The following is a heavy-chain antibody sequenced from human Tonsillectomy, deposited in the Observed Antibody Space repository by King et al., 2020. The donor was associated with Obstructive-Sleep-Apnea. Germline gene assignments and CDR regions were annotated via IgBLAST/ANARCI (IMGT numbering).Heavy chain of an antibody. CDR3: ARDNVVVIPSTSYYFDY. Sequence: VQLVEYGGGVVQPGRSLRLSCAASGFTFSSYAMHWVRQAPGKGLEWVAVISYDGSNKYYADSVKGRFTISRDNSKNTLYLQMNSLRAEDTAVYYCARDNVVVIPSTSYYFDYWGQGTLVTVSS. CDR2: ISYDGSNK. J-gene: IGHJ4*02. V-gene: IGHV3-30*04. CDR1: GFTFSSYA. D-gene: IGHD3-22*01.